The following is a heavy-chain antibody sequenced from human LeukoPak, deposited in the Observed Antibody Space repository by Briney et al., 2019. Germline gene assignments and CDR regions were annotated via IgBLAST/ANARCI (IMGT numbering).Heavy chain of an antibody. CDR1: GGSISSGSYY. D-gene: IGHD7-27*01. CDR3: ARVTGDWYFDL. CDR2: IYTSGST. V-gene: IGHV4-61*02. J-gene: IGHJ2*01. Sequence: SQTLSLTCTVSGGSISSGSYYWSWIRQPAGKGLEWIGRIYTSGSTNYNPSLKSRVTISVDTSKNQLSLKLSSVTAADTAVYYCARVTGDWYFDLWGRGTLVTVSS.